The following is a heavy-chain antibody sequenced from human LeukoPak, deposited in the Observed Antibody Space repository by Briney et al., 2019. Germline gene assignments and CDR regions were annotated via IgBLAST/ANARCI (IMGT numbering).Heavy chain of an antibody. Sequence: GGSLRLSCAASGFTFSSYAMHWVRQAPGKGLEGVAVISYDGSNKYYADSVKGRFTISRDNSKNTLYLQMNSLRAEDTAVYYCARDHYDFWSGLNWWFDPWGQGTLVTVSS. D-gene: IGHD3-3*01. CDR2: ISYDGSNK. CDR1: GFTFSSYA. CDR3: ARDHYDFWSGLNWWFDP. V-gene: IGHV3-30-3*01. J-gene: IGHJ5*02.